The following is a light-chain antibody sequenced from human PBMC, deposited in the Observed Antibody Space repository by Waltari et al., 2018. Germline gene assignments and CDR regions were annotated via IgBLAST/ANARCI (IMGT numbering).Light chain of an antibody. V-gene: IGLV2-14*01. J-gene: IGLJ2*01. CDR2: EVS. CDR1: SSDVGAYNY. CDR3: NSYTSSITLV. Sequence: QSALTQPASVSGSPGQSITISCTGTSSDVGAYNYVSWYQQHPGRAPKLMIYEVSKRPSGVSNLFSRSKSGNTASLTISGLQAEDEADYYCNSYTSSITLVFGGGTKLTVL.